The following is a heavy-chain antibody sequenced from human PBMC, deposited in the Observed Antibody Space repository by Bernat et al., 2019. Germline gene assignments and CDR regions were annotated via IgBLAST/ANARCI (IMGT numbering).Heavy chain of an antibody. D-gene: IGHD3-9*01. V-gene: IGHV3-33*01. CDR2: IWYDGSNK. CDR3: ARLGPNYDILTGFFDY. Sequence: QVQLVESGGGVVQPGRSLRLSCAASGFTFSSYGMHWVRQAPGKGLEWVAVIWYDGSNKYYADSVKGRFTISRDNSKNTLYLQMNSLRAEDTAVYYCARLGPNYDILTGFFDYWGQGTLVTVSS. J-gene: IGHJ4*02. CDR1: GFTFSSYG.